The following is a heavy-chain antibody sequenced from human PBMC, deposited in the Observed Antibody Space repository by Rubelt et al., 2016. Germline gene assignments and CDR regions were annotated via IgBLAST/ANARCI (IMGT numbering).Heavy chain of an antibody. CDR3: ARTRVSTLFDY. V-gene: IGHV1-46*01. CDR2: INPSGGST. D-gene: IGHD6-6*01. CDR1: GYTFTSYY. Sequence: QVQLVQSGAEVKKPGASVKVSCKASGYTFTSYYIHWVRQAPGQGLEWMGIINPSGGSTNYAQKFQGRVTMTRNTSISTAYMELSSLRSDDTAVYYCARTRVSTLFDYWGQGTLVTVSS. J-gene: IGHJ4*02.